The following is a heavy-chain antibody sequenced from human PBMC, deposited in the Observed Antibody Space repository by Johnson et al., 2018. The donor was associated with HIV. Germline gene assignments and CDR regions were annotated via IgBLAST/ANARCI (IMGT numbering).Heavy chain of an antibody. J-gene: IGHJ3*02. D-gene: IGHD3-10*01. CDR3: ARMVRYYYGSGSYYNVPWKDAFDI. CDR1: GFTFDDYG. CDR2: INWNGGST. V-gene: IGHV3-20*04. Sequence: VQLVESGGGVVRPGGSLRLSCAASGFTFDDYGMTWVRQVPGKGLEWVSGINWNGGSTGYADSVKGRFPISRDNAKNSLYLQMNSLRAEDTALYYCARMVRYYYGSGSYYNVPWKDAFDIWGQGTMVTVSS.